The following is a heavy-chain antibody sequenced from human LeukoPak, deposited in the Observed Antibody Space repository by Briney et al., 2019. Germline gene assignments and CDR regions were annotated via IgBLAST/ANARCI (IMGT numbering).Heavy chain of an antibody. D-gene: IGHD2-2*01. CDR1: GYTFSSYD. CDR3: ARGVWGSTTFSPYYFDY. Sequence: GASVKVSCKASGYTFSSYDINWVRQATGQGLEWMGWMNPNSGNTGYAQKFQGRVTITSNTSISTAYMELSSLRSEDTAMYYCARGVWGSTTFSPYYFDYWGQGTLVTVSS. V-gene: IGHV1-8*03. CDR2: MNPNSGNT. J-gene: IGHJ4*02.